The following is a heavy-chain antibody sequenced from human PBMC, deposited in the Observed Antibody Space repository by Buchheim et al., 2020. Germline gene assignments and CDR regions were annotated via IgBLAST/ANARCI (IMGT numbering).Heavy chain of an antibody. CDR2: IIPIVGPA. D-gene: IGHD2-15*01. V-gene: IGHV1-69*01. CDR1: GGTFSSYA. J-gene: IGHJ4*02. CDR3: AGGHGYCSGGSCYSVFDS. Sequence: QVQLVQSGAEVKKPGSSVKVSCKASGGTFSSYAINWVRQAPGQGLEWMGGIIPIVGPANYAQKFQGRVTINADESTSTAYMELSSMRSEDTAVYYCAGGHGYCSGGSCYSVFDSWGQGTL.